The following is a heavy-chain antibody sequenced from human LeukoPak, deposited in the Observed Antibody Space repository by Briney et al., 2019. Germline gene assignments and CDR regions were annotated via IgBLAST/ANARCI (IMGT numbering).Heavy chain of an antibody. CDR2: ISSSGSTI. Sequence: PGGSLRLSCAASGFTFSSYEMNWVRQAPGKGLEWVSYISSSGSTIYYADSVKGRFTISRDNAKNSLYLQMNSLRAEDTAVYYCAREVRGQGRFDYWGQGTLVTVSS. CDR1: GFTFSSYE. J-gene: IGHJ4*02. V-gene: IGHV3-48*03. CDR3: AREVRGQGRFDY. D-gene: IGHD3-10*01.